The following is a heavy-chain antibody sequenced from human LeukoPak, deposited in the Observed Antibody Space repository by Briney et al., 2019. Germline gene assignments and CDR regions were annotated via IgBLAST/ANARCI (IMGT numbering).Heavy chain of an antibody. J-gene: IGHJ4*02. CDR1: GGSISSYY. V-gene: IGHV4-4*07. D-gene: IGHD3-22*01. CDR2: IYTSGST. Sequence: SETLTLTCTVTGGSISSYYWSWIRQPAGKGLEWIGRIYTSGSTNYNPPLKSRVTMSVDTSKNQFSLKLSSVTAADTAVYYCARVSGRYYDSSGYPNFDYWGQGTLVTVSS. CDR3: ARVSGRYYDSSGYPNFDY.